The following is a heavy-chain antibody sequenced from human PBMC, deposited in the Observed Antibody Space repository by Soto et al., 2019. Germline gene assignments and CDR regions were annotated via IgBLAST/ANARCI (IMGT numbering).Heavy chain of an antibody. Sequence: EVQLLESGGGLVQPGGSLRLSCAASGFTFSSSTMSWIRQAPGKGLEWVSSISDRGGSTYSADSVKGRFTISRDNSKNTLYLQMNSLTTEDTAVYYCAKPTQWLVIGQFDYCGQGTRVTVSS. CDR3: AKPTQWLVIGQFDY. D-gene: IGHD6-19*01. CDR1: GFTFSSST. J-gene: IGHJ4*02. V-gene: IGHV3-23*01. CDR2: ISDRGGST.